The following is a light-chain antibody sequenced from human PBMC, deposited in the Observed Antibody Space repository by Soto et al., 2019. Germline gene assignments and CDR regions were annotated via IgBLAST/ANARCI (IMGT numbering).Light chain of an antibody. J-gene: IGLJ3*02. CDR3: VLYMGTGISV. CDR1: SGSVSTSYY. V-gene: IGLV8-61*01. Sequence: QAVVTQEPSFSVSPGGTVTVTCGLSSGSVSTSYYPSWYQQTPGQAPRTLIYNTNTRSSGVPGRFSGSILGNKAALTIAGAQADDESDYYCVLYMGTGISVFGGGTKVTVL. CDR2: NTN.